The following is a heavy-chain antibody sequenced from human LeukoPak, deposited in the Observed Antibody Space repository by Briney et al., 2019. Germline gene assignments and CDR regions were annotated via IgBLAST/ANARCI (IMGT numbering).Heavy chain of an antibody. Sequence: SQTLSLTCTVPGDSISSGTYYWSWIRQPAGRGLEWIGRIYTDGYTTHYNPSLTGRVIISLDTSKNQFSLKLTSVTAADTAVYYCARDLYGDYRLDYWGQGTLVTVSS. J-gene: IGHJ4*02. D-gene: IGHD4-17*01. CDR3: ARDLYGDYRLDY. CDR1: GDSISSGTYY. V-gene: IGHV4-61*02. CDR2: IYTDGYT.